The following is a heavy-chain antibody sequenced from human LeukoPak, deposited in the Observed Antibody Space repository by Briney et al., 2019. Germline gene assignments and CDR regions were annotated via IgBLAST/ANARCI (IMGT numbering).Heavy chain of an antibody. CDR3: ARRWNYGRNYYIDV. V-gene: IGHV4-34*01. CDR1: GGSFSNYY. J-gene: IGHJ6*03. Sequence: SETLSLTCAVYGGSFSNYYWSWVRQPPGKGLEWVGEINDGGRTKYNPSLMSRVTVSVDTSKKQFSLRLTSVTATDTAVYYCARRWNYGRNYYIDVWGKGATVSVSS. D-gene: IGHD1-7*01. CDR2: INDGGRT.